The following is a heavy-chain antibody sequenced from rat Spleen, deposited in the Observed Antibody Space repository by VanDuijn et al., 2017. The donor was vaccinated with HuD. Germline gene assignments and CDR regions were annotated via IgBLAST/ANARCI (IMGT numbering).Heavy chain of an antibody. V-gene: IGHV5-7*01. J-gene: IGHJ3*01. Sequence: EVQLVESGGGLVQPGRSLKLSCAASGFTFSDYYMAWVRQAPTKGLEWVATISSDGTRTYYRDSAKGRFTISRNNAKSTLYLQMDSLRSEDTATYYCATHPGIPRGWFAYWGQGTLVTVSS. D-gene: IGHD1-4*01. CDR1: GFTFSDYY. CDR2: ISSDGTRT. CDR3: ATHPGIPRGWFAY.